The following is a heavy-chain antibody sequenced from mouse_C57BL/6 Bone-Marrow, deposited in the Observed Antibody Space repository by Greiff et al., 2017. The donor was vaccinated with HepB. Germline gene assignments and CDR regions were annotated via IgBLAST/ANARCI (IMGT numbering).Heavy chain of an antibody. CDR3: ASLQPAWFAY. D-gene: IGHD6-1*01. CDR1: GYTFTSYG. Sequence: VKVVESGAELARPGASVKLSCKASGYTFTSYGISWVKQRTGQGLEWIGEIYPRSGNTYYNEKFKGKATLTADKSSSTAYMELRSLTSEDSAVYFCASLQPAWFAYWGQGTLVTVSA. CDR2: IYPRSGNT. V-gene: IGHV1-81*01. J-gene: IGHJ3*01.